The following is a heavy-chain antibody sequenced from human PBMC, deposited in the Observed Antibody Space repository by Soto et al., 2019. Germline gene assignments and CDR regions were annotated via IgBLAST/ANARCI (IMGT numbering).Heavy chain of an antibody. CDR1: GYTFTSYA. D-gene: IGHD5-12*01. CDR3: AREGGGVATIYRYYYYGMDV. V-gene: IGHV1-3*01. CDR2: INAGNGNT. J-gene: IGHJ6*02. Sequence: QVQLVQSGAEVKKPGASVKVSCKASGYTFTSYAMHWVRQAPGQRLEWMGWINAGNGNTKYSQKFQGRVTITRDTSASTAYMELSSLRSEDTAVYYCAREGGGVATIYRYYYYGMDVWGQGTTVTVSS.